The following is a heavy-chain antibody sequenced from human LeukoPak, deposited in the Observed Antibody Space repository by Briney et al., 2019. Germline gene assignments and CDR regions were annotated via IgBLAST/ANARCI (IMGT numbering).Heavy chain of an antibody. D-gene: IGHD3-10*01. CDR2: ISSSSSYI. CDR3: AGDFQYYGSGSSLGY. Sequence: PGGSLRLSCAASGFTFSSYSMNWVRQAPGKGLEWVSSISSSSSYIYYADSVKGRFTISRDNTKNSLYLQMNSLRAEDTAVYYCAGDFQYYGSGSSLGYWGQGTLVTVSS. CDR1: GFTFSSYS. J-gene: IGHJ4*02. V-gene: IGHV3-21*01.